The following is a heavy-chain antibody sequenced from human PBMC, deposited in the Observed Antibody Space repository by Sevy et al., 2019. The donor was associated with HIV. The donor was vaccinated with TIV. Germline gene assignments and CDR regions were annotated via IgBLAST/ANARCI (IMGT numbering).Heavy chain of an antibody. CDR2: IIPIFGTA. V-gene: IGHV1-69*13. J-gene: IGHJ6*02. D-gene: IGHD2-2*01. CDR3: ARVSIAYCSSTSCYDYYYGMDV. CDR1: GGTFSSYA. Sequence: ASVKVSCKASGGTFSSYAISWVRQAPGQGLEWMGGIIPIFGTANYAQKFQGSVTITADESTSTAYMELISLRSEDTAVYYCARVSIAYCSSTSCYDYYYGMDVWGQGTTVTVSS.